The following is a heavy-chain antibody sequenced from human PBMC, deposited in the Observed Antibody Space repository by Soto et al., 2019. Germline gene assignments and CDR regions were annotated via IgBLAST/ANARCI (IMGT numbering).Heavy chain of an antibody. CDR2: INRGASGT. CDR3: ATLDTAEIQTAAY. V-gene: IGHV3-7*01. CDR1: GFIFSAYC. J-gene: IGHJ4*02. D-gene: IGHD2-15*01. Sequence: PGGSLRHSCAGSGFIFSAYCISWVRHAAGKGLEWVAMINRGASGTHYVDSVKGRFTISRDNAKNSLYLQMNSLRVEDTTVYYCATLDTAEIQTAAYWGQGT.